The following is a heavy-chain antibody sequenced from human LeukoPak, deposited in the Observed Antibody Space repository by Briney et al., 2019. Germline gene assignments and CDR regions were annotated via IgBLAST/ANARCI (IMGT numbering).Heavy chain of an antibody. CDR1: GFTFSSYG. D-gene: IGHD3-16*01. J-gene: IGHJ3*02. Sequence: GGSLRLSCAASGFTFSSYGMHWVRQAPGKGLEWVAVISYDGSNKYYADSVKGRFTISRDNSKNTLYLQMNSLRAEDTAVYYCARDYGGQQTIDAFDIWGQGTMVTVSS. V-gene: IGHV3-30*03. CDR3: ARDYGGQQTIDAFDI. CDR2: ISYDGSNK.